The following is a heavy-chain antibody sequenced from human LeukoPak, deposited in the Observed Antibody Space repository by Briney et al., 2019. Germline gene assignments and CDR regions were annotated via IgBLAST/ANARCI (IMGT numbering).Heavy chain of an antibody. CDR1: GGSISSYY. J-gene: IGHJ4*02. CDR2: IHTSGST. V-gene: IGHV4-4*07. D-gene: IGHD3-3*01. Sequence: SETLSLTCTVSGGSISSYYWSWIRQPAGKGLEWIGRIHTSGSTNYNPSLKSRVTMSVDTSKNQFSLKLSSVTAADTAVYYCARSYYDFWSGYYEYDYWGQGTLVTVSS. CDR3: ARSYYDFWSGYYEYDY.